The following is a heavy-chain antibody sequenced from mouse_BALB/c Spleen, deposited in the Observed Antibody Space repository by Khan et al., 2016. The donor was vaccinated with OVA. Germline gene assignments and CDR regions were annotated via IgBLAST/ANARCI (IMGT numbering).Heavy chain of an antibody. J-gene: IGHJ4*01. CDR2: ISSSGST. V-gene: IGHV3-2*02. CDR3: ARDGSRYNYAMDY. D-gene: IGHD2-3*01. Sequence: EVKLEESGPGLVKPSQSLSLTCTVTGYSITSDYAWNWILQFPGNKLEWMGYISSSGSTNYNPALPSRISITRDTSKNQFFLQLNSVTTEDTATYYCARDGSRYNYAMDYWGQGTSVTVSS. CDR1: GYSITSDYA.